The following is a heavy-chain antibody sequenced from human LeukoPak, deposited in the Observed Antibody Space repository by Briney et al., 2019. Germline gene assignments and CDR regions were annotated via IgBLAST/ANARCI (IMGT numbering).Heavy chain of an antibody. J-gene: IGHJ3*02. CDR1: GGTFSSYA. V-gene: IGHV1-69*13. CDR3: ARAHGFLWFGESGGAFDI. Sequence: ASVKVSCKASGGTFSSYAISWVRQAPGQGLEWMGGIIPIFGTANYAQKFQGRVTITADESTSTAYMELSSLRSEDTAVYYCARAHGFLWFGESGGAFDIWGQGTMVTVSS. D-gene: IGHD3-10*01. CDR2: IIPIFGTA.